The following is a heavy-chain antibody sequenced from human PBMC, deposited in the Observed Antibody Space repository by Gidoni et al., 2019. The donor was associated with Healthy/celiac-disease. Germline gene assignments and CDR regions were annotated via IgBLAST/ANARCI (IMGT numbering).Heavy chain of an antibody. CDR1: GCSISSYY. D-gene: IGHD6-19*01. V-gene: IGHV4-59*01. J-gene: IGHJ2*01. CDR3: ARVRQWLVAHALHWYFDL. CDR2: IYYRGST. Sequence: QVQLQESGPGLVKPSETLSLTCTVPGCSISSYYWSWIRQPPGKGLEWIGYIYYRGSTNYNPSLKSRVTISVDTSKNQFSLKLSSVTAADTAVYYCARVRQWLVAHALHWYFDLWGRGTLVTVSS.